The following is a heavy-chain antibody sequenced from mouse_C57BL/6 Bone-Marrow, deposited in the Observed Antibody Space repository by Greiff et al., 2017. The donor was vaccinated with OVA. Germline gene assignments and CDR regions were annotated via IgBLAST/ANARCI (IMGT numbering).Heavy chain of an antibody. CDR1: GYTFTSYG. V-gene: IGHV1-81*01. D-gene: IGHD1-1*01. Sequence: QVQLQQSGAELARPGASVKLSCKASGYTFTSYGISWVKQRTGQGLEWIGEIYPRSGSTNYNEKFKGKATFTADTSSNTAYMQLSSLTTEDSAIYYCASPSLTTVGAKYWYFDVWGTGTTVTVSS. J-gene: IGHJ1*03. CDR3: ASPSLTTVGAKYWYFDV. CDR2: IYPRSGST.